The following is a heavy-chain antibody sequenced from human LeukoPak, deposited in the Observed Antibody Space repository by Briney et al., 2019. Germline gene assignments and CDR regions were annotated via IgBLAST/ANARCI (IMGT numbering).Heavy chain of an antibody. CDR2: IYHSGST. CDR1: GYSISSGYY. J-gene: IGHJ3*02. V-gene: IGHV4-38-2*01. Sequence: SETLSLTCAVSGYSISSGYYWGWIRQPPGKGLEWIGSIYHSGSTFYNPSLKSRVTISADTSKNQFSLTLSSVTAADTAVYYCARPQRATAMVAFDIWGQGTMVTVSS. D-gene: IGHD2-2*01. CDR3: ARPQRATAMVAFDI.